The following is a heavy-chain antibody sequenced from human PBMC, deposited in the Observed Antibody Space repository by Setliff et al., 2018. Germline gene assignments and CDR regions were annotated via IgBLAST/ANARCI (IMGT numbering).Heavy chain of an antibody. CDR2: VYYSGTA. CDR1: GASINSGSNY. CDR3: ARGGTFRYFDF. Sequence: SETLSLTCTVSGASINSGSNYWGWIRQPPGKGLEFIGYVYYSGTANYSPSLRSRLTISVDTSKNQFSLKLRSVTAADTAVYYCARGGTFRYFDFWGQGAPVTVS. V-gene: IGHV4-61*01. J-gene: IGHJ4*02. D-gene: IGHD5-12*01.